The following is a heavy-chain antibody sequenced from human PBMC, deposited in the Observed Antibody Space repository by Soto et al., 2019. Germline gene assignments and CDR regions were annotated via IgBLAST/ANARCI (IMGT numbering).Heavy chain of an antibody. CDR3: AKESTMVRAMNY. CDR1: GFTLDDYA. V-gene: IGHV3-9*01. D-gene: IGHD3-10*01. CDR2: ISWNSGSI. J-gene: IGHJ4*02. Sequence: EVQLVESGGGLVQPGRSLRLSCAASGFTLDDYAMHWVRQAPGKGLEWVSGISWNSGSIGYADYVKGRFTISRDNAKNSLYLQINSLRAEDTALYYCAKESTMVRAMNYWGQGTLVTVSS.